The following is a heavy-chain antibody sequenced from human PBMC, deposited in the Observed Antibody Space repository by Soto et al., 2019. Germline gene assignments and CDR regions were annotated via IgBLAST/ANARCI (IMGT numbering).Heavy chain of an antibody. D-gene: IGHD2-2*01. Sequence: WGSLRLSCAASGFTFSSYAMSWVRQAPGKGLEWVSSISCSGGSTYYAYSVKVRFTISRDNSKNTLYLQMNSLRAEDTAVYYCAKGDIVVVPAAKPYYHYGMHXWGQGTTLTVS. CDR3: AKGDIVVVPAAKPYYHYGMHX. V-gene: IGHV3-23*01. CDR1: GFTFSSYA. CDR2: ISCSGGST. J-gene: IGHJ6*02.